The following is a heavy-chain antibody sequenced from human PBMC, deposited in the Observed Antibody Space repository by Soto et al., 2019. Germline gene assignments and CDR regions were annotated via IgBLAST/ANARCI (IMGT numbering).Heavy chain of an antibody. V-gene: IGHV3-23*01. CDR3: ARRSSSWYFDY. CDR1: GFTFSSYA. Sequence: EVQLLESGGGLVQPGGSLRLSCAASGFTFSSYAMNWVRQAPGKGLAWVSVISGSGDSTYYADSVKGRFTISRDNSKNTLYLQMNSLRAEDTAVYYCARRSSSWYFDYWGQGTLVTVSS. J-gene: IGHJ4*02. CDR2: ISGSGDST. D-gene: IGHD6-13*01.